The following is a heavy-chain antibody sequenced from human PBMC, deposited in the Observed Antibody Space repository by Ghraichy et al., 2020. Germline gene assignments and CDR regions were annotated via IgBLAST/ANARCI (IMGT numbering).Heavy chain of an antibody. V-gene: IGHV4-59*01. CDR3: AAASSSYYTSGIEPSWFFDL. CDR2: IYYRGKK. J-gene: IGHJ2*01. Sequence: SETLSLTCTVSGGSISRYYWTWIRQPPGKGLEWLGYIYYRGKKKDNPSLTSRLTMSLDTSKNQFSLDLTSVTAADTAVYYCAAASSSYYTSGIEPSWFFDLWGRGTLVTVAS. CDR1: GGSISRYY. D-gene: IGHD3-10*01.